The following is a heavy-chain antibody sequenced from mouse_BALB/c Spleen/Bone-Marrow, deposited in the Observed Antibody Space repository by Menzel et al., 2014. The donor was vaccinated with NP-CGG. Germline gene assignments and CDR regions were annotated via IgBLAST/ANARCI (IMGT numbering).Heavy chain of an antibody. V-gene: IGHV1S135*01. D-gene: IGHD1-2*01. CDR2: IDPYYGGT. J-gene: IGHJ1*01. CDR1: GYSFTGYN. CDR3: ARAGIHYYDFDV. Sequence: EVKLQESGPELEKPGASVKISCKASGYSFTGYNMDWVKQSNGKSLEWIGNIDPYYGGTSYNQKFKGKATLTVDKSSSTAYMQLKSLTSEDSAVYYCARAGIHYYDFDVWGAGTTVTVSS.